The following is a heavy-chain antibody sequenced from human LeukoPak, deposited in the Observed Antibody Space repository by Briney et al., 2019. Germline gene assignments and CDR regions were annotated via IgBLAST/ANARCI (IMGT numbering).Heavy chain of an antibody. D-gene: IGHD3-3*01. CDR3: AKASDFWSGYYRLIDYFDY. J-gene: IGHJ4*02. Sequence: GGSLRLSRAASGFTFSSYAMSWVRQAPGKGLEWVSAISGSGGSTYYADSVKGRFTISRDNSKNTLYLQMNSLRAEDTAVYYCAKASDFWSGYYRLIDYFDYWGQGTLVTVSS. V-gene: IGHV3-23*01. CDR1: GFTFSSYA. CDR2: ISGSGGST.